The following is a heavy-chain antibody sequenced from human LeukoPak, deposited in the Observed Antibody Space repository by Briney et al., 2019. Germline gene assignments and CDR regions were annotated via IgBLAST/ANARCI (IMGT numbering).Heavy chain of an antibody. J-gene: IGHJ4*02. V-gene: IGHV1-2*02. CDR3: ARVPYSSMGY. CDR1: GYTFTSYG. D-gene: IGHD6-13*01. CDR2: INPNSGGT. Sequence: ASVNVSCTASGYTFTSYGISWVRQAPEQGLEWMGWINPNSGGTNYAQKFQGRVTMTRDTSISTAYMELSRLRSEDTAVYYCARVPYSSMGYWGQGTLVTVSS.